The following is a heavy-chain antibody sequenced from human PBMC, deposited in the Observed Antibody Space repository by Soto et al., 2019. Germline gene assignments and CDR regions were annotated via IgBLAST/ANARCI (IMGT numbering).Heavy chain of an antibody. D-gene: IGHD3-3*01. CDR3: XXXXXXXXDFWSAFSTD. J-gene: IGHJ4*02. CDR2: IRNDGSSV. V-gene: IGHV3-23*04. Sequence: EVQLVQSGGGLVQPGGSLRLSCVASGFTFSSSPMSWVRQVPGKGLEWISAIRNDGSSVYYVDSVKGRFTISRDNSKXXXXXXXXXXXXXXXXXXXXXXXXXXXXDFWSAFSTDWGQGALVIVSS. CDR1: GFTFSSSP.